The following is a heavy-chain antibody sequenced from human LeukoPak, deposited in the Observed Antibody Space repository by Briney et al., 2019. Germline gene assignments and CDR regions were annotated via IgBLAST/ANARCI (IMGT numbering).Heavy chain of an antibody. Sequence: SETLSLTCAVSGGSISSGGYSWSWIRQPPGKGLEWIGYIYHSGSTYYNPSLKSRITISIDRSKNQFPLKLRSVTAPGTAVYYCGRGLGITMVRGVAHFFDYWGQGTLVTVSS. CDR1: GGSISSGGYS. V-gene: IGHV4-30-2*01. J-gene: IGHJ4*02. D-gene: IGHD3-10*01. CDR2: IYHSGST. CDR3: GRGLGITMVRGVAHFFDY.